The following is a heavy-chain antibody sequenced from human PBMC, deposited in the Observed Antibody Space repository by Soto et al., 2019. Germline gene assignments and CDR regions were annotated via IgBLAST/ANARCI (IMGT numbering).Heavy chain of an antibody. Sequence: QVQLQQWGAGLLKPSETLSLNCAVTGGSLSGYYWSWIRQPPGKGLEWIGEVKDGGHTNYSPSLRAPVTISSDTSNHQFSLRLTSVTAADTGVYYCARGQEGVVATHWDQGSLVTVSS. CDR1: GGSLSGYY. CDR3: ARGQEGVVATH. V-gene: IGHV4-34*01. J-gene: IGHJ4*02. D-gene: IGHD5-12*01. CDR2: VKDGGHT.